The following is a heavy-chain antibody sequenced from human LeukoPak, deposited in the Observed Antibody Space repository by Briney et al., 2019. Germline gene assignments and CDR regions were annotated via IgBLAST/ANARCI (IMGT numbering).Heavy chain of an antibody. J-gene: IGHJ3*01. CDR1: GFTFSSYA. D-gene: IGHD2-2*01. V-gene: IGHV3-23*01. CDR3: AKAEYCSSTTCYAFDV. CDR2: ISGSGGST. Sequence: GRSLRLSCAASGFTFSSYAMSWVRQAPGKGLEWVSAISGSGGSTYYADSVKGRFTISRDNSKNTLYLQMNSLRAEDTAVYYCAKAEYCSSTTCYAFDVWAQGTMVTVSS.